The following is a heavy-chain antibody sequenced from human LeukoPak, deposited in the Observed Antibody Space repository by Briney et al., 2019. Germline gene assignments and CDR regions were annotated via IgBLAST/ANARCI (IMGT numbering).Heavy chain of an antibody. CDR1: GGSINSGSYY. J-gene: IGHJ4*02. CDR3: ARAPSGYYDSSGYHFDY. D-gene: IGHD3-22*01. Sequence: SETLSLTCTVSGGSINSGSYYWNWIRQPAGKGLEWIGRIYTSGSTEYNPSLKSRVTISVDTSKNQFSLKLTSVTAADTAVYYCARAPSGYYDSSGYHFDYWGQGTLVTVSS. V-gene: IGHV4-61*02. CDR2: IYTSGST.